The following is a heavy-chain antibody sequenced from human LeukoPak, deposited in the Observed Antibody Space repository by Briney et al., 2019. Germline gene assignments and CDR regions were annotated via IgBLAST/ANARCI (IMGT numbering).Heavy chain of an antibody. Sequence: GASGRVSCKVSGYTLTELSVHWVRQAPGKGLEWRGGFDPEDGETIYAQKFQGRVTMTEDTSTDTAYMELSSLRSEDTAVYYCATGPIVVVTAFFDHWGQGTLVTVSS. D-gene: IGHD2-21*02. V-gene: IGHV1-24*01. CDR3: ATGPIVVVTAFFDH. CDR1: GYTLTELS. J-gene: IGHJ4*02. CDR2: FDPEDGET.